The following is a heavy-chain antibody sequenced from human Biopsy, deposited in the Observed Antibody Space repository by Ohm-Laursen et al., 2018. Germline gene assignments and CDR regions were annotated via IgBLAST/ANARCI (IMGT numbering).Heavy chain of an antibody. J-gene: IGHJ5*01. Sequence: SLRLSCAASGFTFHTYAMNWVRQVPGKGLEWVAHIDVSDYNTYYADSVRGRFTISRDNSKQMVHLEINSLTADDTAVYYCVKQWGGYNFDSWGQGTLVTVSS. D-gene: IGHD1-14*01. CDR3: VKQWGGYNFDS. V-gene: IGHV3-23*01. CDR2: IDVSDYNT. CDR1: GFTFHTYA.